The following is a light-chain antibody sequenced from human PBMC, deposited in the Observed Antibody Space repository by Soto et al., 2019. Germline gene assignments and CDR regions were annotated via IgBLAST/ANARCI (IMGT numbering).Light chain of an antibody. V-gene: IGKV1-5*03. CDR3: QQYDYSRT. J-gene: IGKJ1*01. CDR2: RAS. Sequence: DIQMTQSPSTLSASVGDRVSITCRASQSISNWLAWYQQRPGQAPKLLIYRASSFAGGVPSRFSGSGSGTEFSLTIRSLQPDDFATYYCQQYDYSRTFGQGTKVDIK. CDR1: QSISNW.